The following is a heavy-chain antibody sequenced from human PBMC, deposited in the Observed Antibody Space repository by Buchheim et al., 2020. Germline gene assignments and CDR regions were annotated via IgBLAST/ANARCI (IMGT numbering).Heavy chain of an antibody. J-gene: IGHJ6*02. D-gene: IGHD5-12*01. CDR1: GFTFSSYA. CDR2: ISYDGSNK. V-gene: IGHV3-30-3*01. CDR3: ARDERGYSDYDAGYYYAMDV. Sequence: VQLVESGGGVVQPRRSLRLSCAASGFTFSSYAMHWVRQAPGKGLEWVAVISYDGSNKYYADSVKGRFTISRDNSKNTLYLQINSLRAEDTAVYYCARDERGYSDYDAGYYYAMDVSSHVT.